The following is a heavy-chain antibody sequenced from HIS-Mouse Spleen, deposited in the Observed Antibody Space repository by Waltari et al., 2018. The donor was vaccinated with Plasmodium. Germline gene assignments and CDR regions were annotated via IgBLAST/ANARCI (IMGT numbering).Heavy chain of an antibody. CDR1: GFTSSSYW. D-gene: IGHD6-13*01. J-gene: IGHJ2*01. Sequence: EVQLVESGGGLVQPGGSLSPSCAASGFTSSSYWMSWVRQAPGKGLEWVANIKQDGSEKYYVDSVKGRFTISRDNAKNSLYLQMNSLRAEDTAVYYCASSWYWYFDLWGRGTLVTVSS. CDR2: IKQDGSEK. CDR3: ASSWYWYFDL. V-gene: IGHV3-7*01.